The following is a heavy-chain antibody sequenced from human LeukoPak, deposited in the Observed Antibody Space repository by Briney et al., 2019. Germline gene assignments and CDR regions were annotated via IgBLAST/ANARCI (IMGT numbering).Heavy chain of an antibody. CDR3: ATLCRSTSCYRFPEY. J-gene: IGHJ4*02. Sequence: PGGSLRLSCAASGFTFSSYGMHWVRQAPGKGLEWVAFIRYDGSNKYYADSVKGRFTISRDNSKNTLYLQMNSLRAEDTAVYYCATLCRSTSCYRFPEYWGQGTLVTVSS. V-gene: IGHV3-30*02. CDR1: GFTFSSYG. CDR2: IRYDGSNK. D-gene: IGHD2-2*02.